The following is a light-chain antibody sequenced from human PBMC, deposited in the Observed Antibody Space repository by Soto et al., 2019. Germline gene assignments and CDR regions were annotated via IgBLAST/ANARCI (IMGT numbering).Light chain of an antibody. CDR2: KAS. CDR3: QQYNSYSRA. J-gene: IGKJ1*01. V-gene: IGKV1-5*03. Sequence: DIQMTQSPSTLSASVGDRITITCRASQSTSSWLAWYQQKPGKAPKLLIYKASSLKSGVPSRFSGSGSGTEFTLTISSLQSDDFATYYCQQYNSYSRAFGQGTKVDIK. CDR1: QSTSSW.